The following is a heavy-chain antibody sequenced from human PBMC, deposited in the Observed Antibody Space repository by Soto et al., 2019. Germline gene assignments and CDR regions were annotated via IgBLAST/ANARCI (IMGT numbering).Heavy chain of an antibody. V-gene: IGHV4-30-2*01. CDR2: IYHSGST. CDR1: GGSISSGGYS. CDR3: ARDLPTMDV. J-gene: IGHJ6*02. Sequence: SETLSLTCAVPGGSISSGGYSWSWIRQPPGKGLEWIGYIYHSGSTYYNPSLKSRVTISVDRSKNQFSLKLSSVTAADTAVYYCARDLPTMDVWGQGTTVTVSS.